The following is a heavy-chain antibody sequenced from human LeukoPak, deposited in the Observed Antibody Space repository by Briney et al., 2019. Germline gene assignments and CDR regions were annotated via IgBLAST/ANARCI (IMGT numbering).Heavy chain of an antibody. CDR3: ARGFRAFDF. CDR1: GFTISDYY. V-gene: IGHV3-11*06. J-gene: IGHJ3*01. Sequence: GGSLRLSCAASGFTISDYYMSWIRQAPGKGLEWVSYINIGSSYTNYADSVKGRFTISRDNTKNSLYLQMDSLRAEDTAVYYCARGFRAFDFWAQGTMVTVSS. CDR2: INIGSSYT.